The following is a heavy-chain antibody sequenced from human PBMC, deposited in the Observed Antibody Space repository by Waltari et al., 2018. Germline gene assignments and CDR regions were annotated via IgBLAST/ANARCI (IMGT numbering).Heavy chain of an antibody. J-gene: IGHJ6*03. D-gene: IGHD6-13*01. CDR1: GGSISSYY. CDR2: IYYSGST. CDR3: ARGAAAATGYYYYYMDV. V-gene: IGHV4-59*01. Sequence: QVQLQESGPGLVKPSETLSLTCTVSGGSISSYYWRWIRQPPGKGLEWIGYIYYSGSTNYNPSLKSRVTISVDTSKNQFSLKLSSVTAADTAVYYCARGAAAATGYYYYYMDVWGKGTTVTVSS.